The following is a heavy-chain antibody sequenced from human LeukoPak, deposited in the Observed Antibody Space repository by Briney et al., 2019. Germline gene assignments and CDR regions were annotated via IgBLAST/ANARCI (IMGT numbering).Heavy chain of an antibody. CDR3: ARLGMGAPYYFDH. D-gene: IGHD1-26*01. J-gene: IGHJ4*02. CDR2: IYYSGST. V-gene: IGHV4-30-4*01. CDR1: GGSISSGDYY. Sequence: SQTLSLTCTVSGGSISSGDYYWSWIRQPPGKGLEWIGYIYYSGSTYYNPSLKSRVTISVDTSKNQFSLRLSSVTAADTAVYYCARLGMGAPYYFDHWGQGILVTVSS.